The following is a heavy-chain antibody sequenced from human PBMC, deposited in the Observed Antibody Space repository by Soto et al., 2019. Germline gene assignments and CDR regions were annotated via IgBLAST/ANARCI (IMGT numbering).Heavy chain of an antibody. D-gene: IGHD1-26*01. J-gene: IGHJ3*02. Sequence: ASVKVSCKASGYTFTSYDINWVRQATGQGLEWMGWMNPNSGNTGYAQKFQGRVTMTRNTSISTAYMELSSLRSEDTAVYCCARGRSVGSYASDAFDIWGQGTMVTVSS. CDR3: ARGRSVGSYASDAFDI. V-gene: IGHV1-8*01. CDR2: MNPNSGNT. CDR1: GYTFTSYD.